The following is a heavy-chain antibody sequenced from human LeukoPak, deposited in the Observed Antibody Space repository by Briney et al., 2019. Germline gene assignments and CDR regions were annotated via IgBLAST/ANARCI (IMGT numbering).Heavy chain of an antibody. J-gene: IGHJ4*02. Sequence: GGSLRLSCAASGFTFGNAWLNWVRQAPGKGLEWVGHIKSKTDGGTTDYAAPVKGRFTISRDDSKNTLFLQMNSLKTEDTAVYYCTLPWGSGSYYDYWGQGTLVTVSS. CDR1: GFTFGNAW. V-gene: IGHV3-15*01. D-gene: IGHD3-10*01. CDR3: TLPWGSGSYYDY. CDR2: IKSKTDGGTT.